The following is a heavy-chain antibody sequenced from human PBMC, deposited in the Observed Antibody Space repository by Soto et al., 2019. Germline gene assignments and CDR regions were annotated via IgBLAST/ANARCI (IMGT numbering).Heavy chain of an antibody. Sequence: ASVKVSCKASGGTFSSYAISWVRQAPGQGLEWMGGIIPIFGTANYAQKFQGRVTMTRDTSTSTVYMELSSLRSEDTAVYYCARVPAAMPIYYFDHWGQGTLVTVS. D-gene: IGHD2-2*01. V-gene: IGHV1-69*05. CDR3: ARVPAAMPIYYFDH. J-gene: IGHJ4*02. CDR1: GGTFSSYA. CDR2: IIPIFGTA.